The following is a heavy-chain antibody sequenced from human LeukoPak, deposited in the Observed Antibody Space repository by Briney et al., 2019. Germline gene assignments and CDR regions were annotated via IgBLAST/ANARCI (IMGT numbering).Heavy chain of an antibody. CDR3: ARDGVGSMVY. Sequence: SETLSLTCTVSGGSISSGDYYWSWIRQPPGKGLARIRYIYYSGSTYYNPSLKSRVTISVDTSKNQFSLKLSSVTAADTAVYYWARDGVGSMVYWGQGTLVTVSS. J-gene: IGHJ4*02. CDR1: GGSISSGDYY. CDR2: IYYSGST. D-gene: IGHD1-26*01. V-gene: IGHV4-30-4*01.